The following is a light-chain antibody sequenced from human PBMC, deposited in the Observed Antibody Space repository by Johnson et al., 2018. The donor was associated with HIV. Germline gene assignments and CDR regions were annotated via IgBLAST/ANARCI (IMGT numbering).Light chain of an antibody. J-gene: IGLJ1*01. CDR2: DNN. CDR3: GTWDSSLSAGPHYG. CDR1: SSNIGNNY. Sequence: QSVLTQPPSVSAAPGQKVTSSCSGSSSNIGNNYVSWYQQLPGTAPKLLIYDNNKRPSGIPDRFSGSKSGTSATLGITGLQTGDEADYYCGTWDSSLSAGPHYGFGTGTKVTVL. V-gene: IGLV1-51*01.